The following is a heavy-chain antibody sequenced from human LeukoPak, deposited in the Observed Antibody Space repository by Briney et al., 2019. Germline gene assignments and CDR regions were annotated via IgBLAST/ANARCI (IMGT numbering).Heavy chain of an antibody. CDR3: QAEDGIRDFDW. D-gene: IGHD2-21*01. J-gene: IGHJ4*02. CDR2: ISGSGGST. Sequence: GGSLRLSCAASGFIFSNYAMNWVRQAPGKGLEWISAISGSGGSTYYADSVKGRFTISRDNSKNTLYLQMNSLRAEDTAVYYFQAEDGIRDFDWWGQGTLVTVSS. V-gene: IGHV3-23*01. CDR1: GFIFSNYA.